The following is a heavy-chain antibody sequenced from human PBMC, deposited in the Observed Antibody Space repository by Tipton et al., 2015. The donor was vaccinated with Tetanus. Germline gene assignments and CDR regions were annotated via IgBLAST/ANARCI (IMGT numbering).Heavy chain of an antibody. CDR2: IYYSGST. J-gene: IGHJ2*01. V-gene: IGHV4-59*01. CDR3: ASMTPVDWYFDL. Sequence: TLSLTCSVSGGSISSYFWSWIRQSPGQGLEWTGLIYYSGSTSYNPSLKSRVTISVDTSKNQLSLKLTSVTAADTAVYYCASMTPVDWYFDLWGRGTLVTVSS. D-gene: IGHD4-23*01. CDR1: GGSISSYF.